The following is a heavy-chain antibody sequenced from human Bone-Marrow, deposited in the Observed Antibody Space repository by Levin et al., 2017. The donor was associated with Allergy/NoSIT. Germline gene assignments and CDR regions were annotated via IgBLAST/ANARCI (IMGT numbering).Heavy chain of an antibody. CDR1: GDSITSTKW. Sequence: SETLSLTCAVSGDSITSTKWWSWVRQPPGKELEWIGEISHAGDIKYNPSLKSRVTISLDTSENHFSLKLISVTAADTAVYYCAGQGPVSFHFDYWGQGALVTVSS. J-gene: IGHJ4*02. CDR2: ISHAGDI. D-gene: IGHD3-10*01. V-gene: IGHV4-4*02. CDR3: AGQGPVSFHFDY.